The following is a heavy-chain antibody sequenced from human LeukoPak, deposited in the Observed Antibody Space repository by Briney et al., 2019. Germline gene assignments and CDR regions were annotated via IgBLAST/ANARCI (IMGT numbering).Heavy chain of an antibody. Sequence: RASVKVSCKASGYTFTSYGISWVRQAPGQGLEWMGWISAYNGNTNYAQKLQGRVTMTTDTSTSTAYMELRSLRSDDTAVYYCARFRSSIAARVADYWGQETLVTVSS. CDR1: GYTFTSYG. CDR2: ISAYNGNT. CDR3: ARFRSSIAARVADY. D-gene: IGHD6-6*01. V-gene: IGHV1-18*01. J-gene: IGHJ4*02.